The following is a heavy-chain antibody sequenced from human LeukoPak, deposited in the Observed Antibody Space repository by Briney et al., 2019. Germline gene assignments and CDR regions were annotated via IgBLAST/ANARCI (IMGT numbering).Heavy chain of an antibody. CDR3: ARVGILRFPSNWFDP. CDR2: IYYSGST. D-gene: IGHD3-3*01. J-gene: IGHJ5*02. V-gene: IGHV4-59*01. Sequence: LETLSLTCTVSGASISSYYWSWIRQPPGKGLEWIGYIYYSGSTRYNPSLKSRVTISVDTSKNQFSLKLSSVTAADTAVYYCARVGILRFPSNWFDPWGQGTLVTVPS. CDR1: GASISSYY.